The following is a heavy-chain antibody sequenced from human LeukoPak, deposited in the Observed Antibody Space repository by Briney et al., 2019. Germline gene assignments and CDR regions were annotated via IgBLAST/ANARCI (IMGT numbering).Heavy chain of an antibody. J-gene: IGHJ3*02. V-gene: IGHV3-23*01. CDR3: AKGGAYYYDSSGYFSI. Sequence: GGSLRLSCAASGFTFSSYAMSWVRQAPGKGLEWVSAISGSGGSTYYADSVKGRFTISRDNSRNTLYLQMNSLRAEDTAVYYCAKGGAYYYDSSGYFSIWGQGTMVTVSS. CDR1: GFTFSSYA. D-gene: IGHD3-22*01. CDR2: ISGSGGST.